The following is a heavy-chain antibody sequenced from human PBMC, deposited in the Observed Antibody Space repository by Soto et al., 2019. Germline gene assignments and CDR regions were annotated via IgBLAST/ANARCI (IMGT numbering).Heavy chain of an antibody. J-gene: IGHJ6*02. V-gene: IGHV4-31*03. CDR1: GGSISSGGYY. CDR2: IYYSGST. CDR3: AREGSFGVVIDYGMDV. Sequence: SETLSLTCTVSGGSISSGGYYWSWIRQHPGKGLEWIGYIYYSGSTYYNPSLKSRVTISVDTSKNQFSLKLSSVTAADTAVYHCAREGSFGVVIDYGMDVWGQGTTVTVSS. D-gene: IGHD3-3*01.